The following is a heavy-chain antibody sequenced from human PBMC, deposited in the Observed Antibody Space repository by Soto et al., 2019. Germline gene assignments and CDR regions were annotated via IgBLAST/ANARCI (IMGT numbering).Heavy chain of an antibody. CDR1: GFTFNNAW. Sequence: SLRLSCAASGFTFNNAWMTWVRQAPGKGLEWLGRIKSKTEGEATDYAAPVKGRFTFSRDESRNTVHLQMNSLKTEDTGVYYCAATQFKTGNWLDPWGQGTLVTVSS. V-gene: IGHV3-15*01. CDR3: AATQFKTGNWLDP. D-gene: IGHD3-10*01. CDR2: IKSKTEGEAT. J-gene: IGHJ5*02.